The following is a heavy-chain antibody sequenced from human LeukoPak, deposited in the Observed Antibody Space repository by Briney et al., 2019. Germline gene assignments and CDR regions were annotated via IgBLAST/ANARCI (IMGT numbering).Heavy chain of an antibody. D-gene: IGHD5-18*01. CDR1: GYTFTSYA. J-gene: IGHJ3*02. V-gene: IGHV1-69*04. Sequence: ASVKVSCKASGYTFTSYAISWVRQAPGQGLEWMGRIIPILGIANYAQKFQGRVTITADKSTSTAYMELSSLRSEDAAVYYCARDVGRLWFRGAFDIWGQGTMVTVSS. CDR3: ARDVGRLWFRGAFDI. CDR2: IIPILGIA.